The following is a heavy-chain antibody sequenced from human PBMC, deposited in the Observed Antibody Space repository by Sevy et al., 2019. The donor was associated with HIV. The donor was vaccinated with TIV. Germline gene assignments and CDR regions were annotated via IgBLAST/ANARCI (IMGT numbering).Heavy chain of an antibody. CDR2: FDPEDGKR. Sequence: ASVKVSCKVSGYTLTELSMHWVRQAPGKGLEWVGTFDPEDGKRIYAQKFKGRLTMTEDTSTETAYMELNSLRSDDTAVYYCATTKDYYDSSGYHFEYWGQGTQVTVSS. CDR1: GYTLTELS. CDR3: ATTKDYYDSSGYHFEY. V-gene: IGHV1-24*01. J-gene: IGHJ4*02. D-gene: IGHD3-22*01.